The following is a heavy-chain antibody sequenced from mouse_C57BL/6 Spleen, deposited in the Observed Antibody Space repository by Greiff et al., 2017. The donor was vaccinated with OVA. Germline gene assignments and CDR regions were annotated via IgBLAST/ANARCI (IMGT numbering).Heavy chain of an antibody. D-gene: IGHD1-1*02. CDR3: ARKGTIYGGAMDY. J-gene: IGHJ4*01. Sequence: QVQLQQSGPGLVQPSQSLSITCTVSGFSLTSYGVHWVRQSPGKGLEWLGVIWRGGSTDYNAAFISRLSISKDNSKSQVFFKMNSLQADDTAIYYCARKGTIYGGAMDYWGQGTSVTVSS. CDR1: GFSLTSYG. V-gene: IGHV2-2*01. CDR2: IWRGGST.